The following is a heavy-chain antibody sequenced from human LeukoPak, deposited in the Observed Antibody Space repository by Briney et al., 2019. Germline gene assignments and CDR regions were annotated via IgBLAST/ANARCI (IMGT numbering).Heavy chain of an antibody. J-gene: IGHJ4*02. Sequence: GGSLRLSCAASGFTFSTYWMHWVRRAPGKGLVWVSLINRGGSSTSYADSVKGRFTISRDNAKNTVYMQMNSLRAEDTAVYYCARGDEYTYGYFDYWGQGTLVTVSS. V-gene: IGHV3-74*01. CDR1: GFTFSTYW. CDR3: ARGDEYTYGYFDY. D-gene: IGHD5-18*01. CDR2: INRGGSST.